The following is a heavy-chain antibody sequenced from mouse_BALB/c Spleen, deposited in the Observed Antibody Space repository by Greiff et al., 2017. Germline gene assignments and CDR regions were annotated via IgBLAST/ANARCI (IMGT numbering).Heavy chain of an antibody. CDR2: IDPFNGGT. CDR1: GYSFTSYY. V-gene: IGHV1S135*01. J-gene: IGHJ3*01. CDR3: AHYGSPWFAY. Sequence: EVQLQQSGPELMKPGASVKISCKASGYSFTSYYMHWVKQSHGKSLEWIGYIDPFNGGTSYNQKFKGKATLTVDKSSSTAYMHLSSLTSEDSAVYYCAHYGSPWFAYWGQGTLVTVSA. D-gene: IGHD1-2*01.